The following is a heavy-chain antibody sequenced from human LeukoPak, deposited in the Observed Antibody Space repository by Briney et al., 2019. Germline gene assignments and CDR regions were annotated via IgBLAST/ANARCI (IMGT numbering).Heavy chain of an antibody. J-gene: IGHJ5*02. Sequence: PSETLSLTCTVSGGSISGYYWTWIRQPPGKGLEWTGHIHSTGSTDYNPSFKSRVTISVDTSKNQFSLKLSSVTAADTAVYYCARGPSGLGFDPWGQGTLVAVSS. CDR1: GGSISGYY. CDR2: IHSTGST. V-gene: IGHV4-59*12. CDR3: ARGPSGLGFDP. D-gene: IGHD3-16*01.